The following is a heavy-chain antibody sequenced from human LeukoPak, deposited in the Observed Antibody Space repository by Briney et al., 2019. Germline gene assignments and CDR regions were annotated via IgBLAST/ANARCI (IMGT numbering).Heavy chain of an antibody. Sequence: ASVKVSCKASGYTFTGYYMHWVRQAPGQGLEWMGWINPNSGGTNYAQKFQGWVTMTRDTSISTAYMELSRLRPDDTAVYYCARGLIVGATTGSHYYYYGMDVWGQGTTVTVSS. V-gene: IGHV1-2*04. CDR1: GYTFTGYY. J-gene: IGHJ6*02. CDR2: INPNSGGT. D-gene: IGHD1-26*01. CDR3: ARGLIVGATTGSHYYYYGMDV.